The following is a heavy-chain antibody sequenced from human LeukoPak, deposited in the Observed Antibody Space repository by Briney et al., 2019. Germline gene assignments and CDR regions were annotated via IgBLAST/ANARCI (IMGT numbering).Heavy chain of an antibody. D-gene: IGHD5-18*01. V-gene: IGHV3-48*02. Sequence: GGSLRLSCAASGFIFSSYNMKWVRQTPGKGLEWISDISSSSSTIYYADSVKGRFTISRDNAKNSLYLQMNSLRDEDTAVYYCASRGGRGYSYGLFDYWGQGTLVTVSS. CDR1: GFIFSSYN. CDR2: ISSSSSTI. CDR3: ASRGGRGYSYGLFDY. J-gene: IGHJ4*02.